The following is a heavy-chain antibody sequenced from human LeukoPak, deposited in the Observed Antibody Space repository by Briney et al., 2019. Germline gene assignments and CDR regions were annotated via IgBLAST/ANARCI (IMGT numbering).Heavy chain of an antibody. V-gene: IGHV3-7*03. D-gene: IGHD6-19*01. Sequence: GGSLRLSCAASAGFTFSDYWMNWVRQAPGKGLEWVAIISQDGRERLYVDSVKGRFTISRDNAKSSLYLQINSLRAEDTAVYYCVGGIGWQPDYWGQGTLVTVSS. CDR1: AGFTFSDYW. J-gene: IGHJ4*02. CDR3: VGGIGWQPDY. CDR2: ISQDGRER.